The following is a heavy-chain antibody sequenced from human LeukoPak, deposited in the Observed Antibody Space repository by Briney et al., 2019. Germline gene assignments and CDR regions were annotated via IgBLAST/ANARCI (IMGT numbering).Heavy chain of an antibody. D-gene: IGHD2-2*01. Sequence: GGSLRLSCAASGFTFSSYGMHWVRQAPGKGLEWVAFIRYDGSNKYYADSVKGRFTISRDNAKNSLYLQMNSLRAEDTAVYYCATDGEGYCSSTSCSDDPWGQGTLVTVSS. J-gene: IGHJ5*02. CDR1: GFTFSSYG. CDR3: ATDGEGYCSSTSCSDDP. CDR2: IRYDGSNK. V-gene: IGHV3-30*02.